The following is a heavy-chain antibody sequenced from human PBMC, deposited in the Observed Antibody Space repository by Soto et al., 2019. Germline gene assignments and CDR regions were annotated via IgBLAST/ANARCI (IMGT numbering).Heavy chain of an antibody. CDR1: GYTFTGYY. V-gene: IGHV1-2*04. Sequence: ASVKVSCKASGYTFTGYYMHWVRQAPGQGLEWMGWINPNSGGKNYAQKFKGWVTMTRDTSINTAYMELSRLRSDDTAVYYCAREAPVSGGSCYYDYWGQGTLVTVSS. J-gene: IGHJ4*02. CDR3: AREAPVSGGSCYYDY. CDR2: INPNSGGK. D-gene: IGHD2-15*01.